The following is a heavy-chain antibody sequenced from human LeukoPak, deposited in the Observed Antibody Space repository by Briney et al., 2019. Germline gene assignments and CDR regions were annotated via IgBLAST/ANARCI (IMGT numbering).Heavy chain of an antibody. CDR1: GFTVSSNS. CDR3: ASITMVRGVIDY. J-gene: IGHJ4*02. V-gene: IGHV3-53*01. Sequence: PGGSLRLTCTVSGFTVSSNSMSWVRQAPGKGLEWVSFIYSDNTHYSDSVKGRFTISRDNSKNTLYLQMNSLRAEDTAVYYCASITMVRGVIDYWGQGTLVTVSS. CDR2: IYSDNT. D-gene: IGHD3-10*01.